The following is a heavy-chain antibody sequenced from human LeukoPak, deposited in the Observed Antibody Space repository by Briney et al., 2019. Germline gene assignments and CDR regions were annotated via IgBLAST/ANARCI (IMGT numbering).Heavy chain of an antibody. Sequence: ASVKVSCKASGYTFTSYGISWVRQAPGQGLEWMGWISAYNGNTNYAQKPQGRVTMTTDTSTSTAYMELRSLRSDDTAVYYCAREMYDFWSGYPQTFGYWGQGTLVTVSS. V-gene: IGHV1-18*01. CDR1: GYTFTSYG. J-gene: IGHJ4*02. D-gene: IGHD3-3*01. CDR2: ISAYNGNT. CDR3: AREMYDFWSGYPQTFGY.